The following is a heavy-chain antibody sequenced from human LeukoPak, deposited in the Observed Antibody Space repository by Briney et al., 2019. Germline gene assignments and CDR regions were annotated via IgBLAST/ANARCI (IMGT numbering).Heavy chain of an antibody. CDR1: GFTFISYA. V-gene: IGHV3-30*04. J-gene: IGHJ4*02. Sequence: GTSLRLSCAASGFTFISYAIHWVRQAPGKGLEWVAVISFHGTDSFYADSVKGRFTISRDNAKNTLYLQMNSLRAEDTAVYYCARGGEYQLLLVFDYWGQGTLVTVSS. D-gene: IGHD2-2*01. CDR3: ARGGEYQLLLVFDY. CDR2: ISFHGTDS.